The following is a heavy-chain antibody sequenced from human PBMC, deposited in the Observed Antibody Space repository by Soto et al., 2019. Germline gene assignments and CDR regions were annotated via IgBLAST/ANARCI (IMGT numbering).Heavy chain of an antibody. CDR1: GDSISSYC. J-gene: IGHJ5*02. D-gene: IGHD2-8*01. Sequence: TWSLSCTVSGDSISSYCWSWIRQPPGKGLDWIGYIYYRGSTNYNPSLKSRVTISVDTSKNQFSLKLSSVTAADTAVYYCARVYTWFDPRGQVTLVTVS. CDR3: ARVYTWFDP. V-gene: IGHV4-59*01. CDR2: IYYRGST.